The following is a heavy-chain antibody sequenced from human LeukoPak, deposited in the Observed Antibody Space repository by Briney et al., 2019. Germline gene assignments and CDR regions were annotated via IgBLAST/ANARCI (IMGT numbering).Heavy chain of an antibody. D-gene: IGHD5-12*01. CDR1: GYSFINYW. CDR2: IYPTDSDT. V-gene: IGHV5-51*01. J-gene: IGHJ4*02. CDR3: ARRIGYSGYDV. Sequence: GESLKISCKCSGYSFINYWIGWVRQMPGKGLEWMGMIYPTDSDTKYSPSFEGQVSISVDKSISTVQLQWRSLKSSDSAKYYCARRIGYSGYDVWGQGSQVTVSS.